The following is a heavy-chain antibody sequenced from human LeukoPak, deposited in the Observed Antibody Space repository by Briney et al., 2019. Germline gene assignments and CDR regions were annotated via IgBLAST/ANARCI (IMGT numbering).Heavy chain of an antibody. D-gene: IGHD3-3*01. CDR2: ISWTSGNI. V-gene: IGHV3-9*01. CDR1: ELTFDRYA. Sequence: TGGSLSLSCTAPELTFDRYAMNWVRQVQGKGLEWVSGISWTSGNIGYADSVEGRFTISRDNAKNSLYLQMNSLRPEDTALYYCAKTRGPKRYEDFDYWGQGTLVTVSS. J-gene: IGHJ4*02. CDR3: AKTRGPKRYEDFDY.